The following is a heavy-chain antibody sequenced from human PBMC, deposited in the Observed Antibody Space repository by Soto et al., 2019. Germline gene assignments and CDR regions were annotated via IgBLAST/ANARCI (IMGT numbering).Heavy chain of an antibody. CDR3: ARGTYYYDSSGYVHFDY. D-gene: IGHD3-22*01. CDR1: GFTFSSYG. V-gene: IGHV3-33*01. Sequence: QVQLVESGGGVVQPGRSLRLSCAASGFTFSSYGTHWVRQAPGKGLEWVAVIWYDGSNKYYADSVKGRFTISRDNSKNTLYLQMNSLRAEDTAVYYCARGTYYYDSSGYVHFDYWGQGTLVTVSS. J-gene: IGHJ4*02. CDR2: IWYDGSNK.